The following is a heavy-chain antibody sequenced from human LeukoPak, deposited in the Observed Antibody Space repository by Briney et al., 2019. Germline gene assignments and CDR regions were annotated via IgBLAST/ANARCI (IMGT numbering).Heavy chain of an antibody. CDR1: GFTIRSYE. CDR3: ARADMAVVPAFDY. D-gene: IGHD6-19*01. Sequence: QSGGSLRLSCAASGFTIRSYEMNWVRQAPGKGLEWVSYISSSGSTIYFADSVKGRFTISRDNAKNSLYLQMNSLRVEDTAVYYCARADMAVVPAFDYWGQGTPVTVSS. CDR2: ISSSGSTI. V-gene: IGHV3-48*03. J-gene: IGHJ4*02.